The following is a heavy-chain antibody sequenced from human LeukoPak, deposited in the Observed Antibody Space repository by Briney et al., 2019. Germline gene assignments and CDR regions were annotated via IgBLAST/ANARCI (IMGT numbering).Heavy chain of an antibody. J-gene: IGHJ4*02. CDR1: GYTFTSYD. Sequence: ASVKVSCKASGYTFTSYDINWVRQATGQGLEWMGWMNPNSGNTGYAQKFQGRVTMTRNTSISTAYMELSSLRFEDTAVYYCARGRGYSKHVDYWGQGTLVTVSS. CDR3: ARGRGYSKHVDY. D-gene: IGHD4-11*01. CDR2: MNPNSGNT. V-gene: IGHV1-8*01.